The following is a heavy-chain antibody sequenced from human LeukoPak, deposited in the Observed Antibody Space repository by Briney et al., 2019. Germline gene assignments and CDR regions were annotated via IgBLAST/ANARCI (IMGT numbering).Heavy chain of an antibody. CDR3: ARTYYDFWSGYYYFDY. CDR1: GGSISSYY. CDR2: IYYSGST. V-gene: IGHV4-59*01. J-gene: IGHJ4*02. D-gene: IGHD3-3*01. Sequence: PSETLSLTCTVSGGSISSYYWSWIRQPPGKGLEWIGYIYYSGSTNYNPSLKSRVTISVDTSKNQFSLKLSSVTAAGTAVYYCARTYYDFWSGYYYFDYWGQGTLVTVSS.